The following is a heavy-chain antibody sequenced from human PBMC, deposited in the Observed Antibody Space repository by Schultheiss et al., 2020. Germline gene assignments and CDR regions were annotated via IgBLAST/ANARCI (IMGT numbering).Heavy chain of an antibody. CDR1: GFTFSSYG. CDR3: ARGSYPPFYYYYGMDV. D-gene: IGHD1-26*01. V-gene: IGHV3-33*01. Sequence: GGSLRLSCATSGFTFSSYGMHWVRQAPGKGLEWVAVIWYDGSNKYYADSVKGRFTISRDNAKNSLYLQMNSLRDEDTAVYYCARGSYPPFYYYYGMDVWGQGTTVTVSS. J-gene: IGHJ6*02. CDR2: IWYDGSNK.